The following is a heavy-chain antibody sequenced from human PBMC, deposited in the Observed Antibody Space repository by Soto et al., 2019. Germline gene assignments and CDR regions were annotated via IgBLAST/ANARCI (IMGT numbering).Heavy chain of an antibody. CDR2: IWYDGSNK. CDR3: ARDFGYWGYGPSDY. J-gene: IGHJ4*02. V-gene: IGHV3-33*01. Sequence: QVQLVESGGGVVQPGRSLRLSCAASGFTFSSYGMHWVRQAPGKGLEWVAVIWYDGSNKYYADSVKGRFTISRDNSKNTLYLQMNSLRAEDTAVYYCARDFGYWGYGPSDYWGQGTLVTVSS. D-gene: IGHD7-27*01. CDR1: GFTFSSYG.